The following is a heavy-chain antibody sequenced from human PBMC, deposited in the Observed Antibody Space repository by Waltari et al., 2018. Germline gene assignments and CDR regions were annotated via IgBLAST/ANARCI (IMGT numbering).Heavy chain of an antibody. Sequence: QVQLQHWGAGLLKPSETLSLTCAVYGGSFSGYYWSWIRQPPGKGLEWIGEINHSGSTNYNPSLKSRVTISVDTSKNQFSLKLSSVTAADTAVYYCARGAGSYYFDYWGQGTLVTVSS. V-gene: IGHV4-34*01. CDR2: INHSGST. CDR1: GGSFSGYY. D-gene: IGHD6-13*01. J-gene: IGHJ4*02. CDR3: ARGAGSYYFDY.